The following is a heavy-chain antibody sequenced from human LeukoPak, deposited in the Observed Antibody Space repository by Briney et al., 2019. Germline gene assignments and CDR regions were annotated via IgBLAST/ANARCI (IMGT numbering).Heavy chain of an antibody. CDR1: GFTFSSYA. CDR3: AKLLITYYDFWSGPSPLDI. CDR2: ISGSGGST. D-gene: IGHD3-3*01. J-gene: IGHJ3*02. V-gene: IGHV3-23*01. Sequence: GGSLRLSCAASGFTFSSYAMSWVRQAPGKGLEWVSAISGSGGSTYYADSVKGRFTISRDNSKNTLYLQMNSLRAEGTAIYYCAKLLITYYDFWSGPSPLDIWGQGTMVTVSS.